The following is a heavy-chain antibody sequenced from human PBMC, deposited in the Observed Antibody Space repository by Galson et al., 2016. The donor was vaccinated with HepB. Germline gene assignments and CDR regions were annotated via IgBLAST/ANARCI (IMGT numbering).Heavy chain of an antibody. CDR2: ISGTGGTT. CDR3: ARDGYNYVPLES. CDR1: GFTLSSYA. J-gene: IGHJ4*02. D-gene: IGHD5-24*01. Sequence: SLRLSCAASGFTLSSYAMSWVRQAPGKGLQWVTSISGTGGTTYYADSVKGRFTISRDNSKSTMYLQMNGLRAEDTALYYCARDGYNYVPLESWGQGALVIVSS. V-gene: IGHV3-23*01.